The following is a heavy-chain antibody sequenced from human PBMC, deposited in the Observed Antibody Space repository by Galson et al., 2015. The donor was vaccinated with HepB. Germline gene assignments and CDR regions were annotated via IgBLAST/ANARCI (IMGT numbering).Heavy chain of an antibody. V-gene: IGHV3-30*04. D-gene: IGHD3-10*01. J-gene: IGHJ4*02. CDR1: GFTFSSYA. CDR2: ISYDGSNK. CDR3: ARGLGYYYGSGSYYNPPADY. Sequence: SLRLSCAASGFTFSSYAMHWVRQAPGKGLEWVAVISYDGSNKYYADSVKGRFTLSRDNSKNTLYLQMNSLRAEDTAVYYCARGLGYYYGSGSYYNPPADYWGQGTLVTVSS.